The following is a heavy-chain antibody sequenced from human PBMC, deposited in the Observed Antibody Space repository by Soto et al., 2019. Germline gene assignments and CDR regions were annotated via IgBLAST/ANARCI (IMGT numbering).Heavy chain of an antibody. CDR1: GGTFSSYA. J-gene: IGHJ6*02. D-gene: IGHD3-10*01. Sequence: ASVKVSCKASGGTFSSYAISWVRQAPGQGLEWMGGIIPIFGTANYAQKFQGRVTITADESTSTAYMELSSLRSEDTAVYYCARGKRGGYYYYGMDVWGQGTTVTVSS. CDR3: ARGKRGGYYYYGMDV. CDR2: IIPIFGTA. V-gene: IGHV1-69*13.